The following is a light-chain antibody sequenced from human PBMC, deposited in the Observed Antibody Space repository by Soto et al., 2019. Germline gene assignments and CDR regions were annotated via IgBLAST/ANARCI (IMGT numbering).Light chain of an antibody. CDR1: QSFRSSY. Sequence: EIVLTQSPGNLSLSPGERATLSCRASQSFRSSYLAWYQQKPGQAPRHLIYGASSRATGIPDRFSGSGSGTDFTLTISRLEPEDFAVYYCQQYGSSPLTFGGGTKVEIK. V-gene: IGKV3-20*01. J-gene: IGKJ4*01. CDR3: QQYGSSPLT. CDR2: GAS.